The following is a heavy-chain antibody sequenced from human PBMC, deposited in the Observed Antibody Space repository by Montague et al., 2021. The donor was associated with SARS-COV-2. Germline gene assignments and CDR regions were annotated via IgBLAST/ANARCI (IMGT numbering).Heavy chain of an antibody. Sequence: SEYNGYTYYNPSLRSRVTISLDTSKNQFYLRLNSLTAADTAVYYCVSPSMILVLWGQGTLVTVSS. CDR2: SEYNGYT. J-gene: IGHJ1*01. D-gene: IGHD3-22*01. CDR3: VSPSMILVL. V-gene: IGHV4-39*01.